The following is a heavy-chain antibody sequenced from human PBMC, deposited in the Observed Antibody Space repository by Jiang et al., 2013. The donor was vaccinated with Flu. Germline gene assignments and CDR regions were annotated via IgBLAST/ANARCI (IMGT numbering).Heavy chain of an antibody. J-gene: IGHJ6*02. V-gene: IGHV3-48*01. CDR3: ARDLMVREAAAGTLTVVRFGYGMDV. Sequence: QLLESGGGLVPAWGVPETLLCSLWIHFSSYSMNWVRQAPGKGLEWVSYISSSSSTIYYADSVKGRFTISRDNAKNSLYLQMNSLRAEDTAVYYCARDLMVREAAAGTLTVVRFGYGMDVWGQGTTVTVSS. CDR2: ISSSSSTI. CDR1: IHFSSYS. D-gene: IGHD6-13*01.